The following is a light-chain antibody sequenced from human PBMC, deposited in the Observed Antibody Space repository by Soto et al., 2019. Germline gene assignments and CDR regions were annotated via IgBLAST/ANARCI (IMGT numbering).Light chain of an antibody. Sequence: EIVLTQSPATLSLSPGERATLSCRASQSVSTYLAWYQQKPGQAPRLLIYDASNRATGIPARFSGTGSGTDFTLTISSLEPGDFAVYYCKQRSNWPLTFGGGTKVEIK. CDR2: DAS. CDR1: QSVSTY. CDR3: KQRSNWPLT. V-gene: IGKV3-11*01. J-gene: IGKJ4*01.